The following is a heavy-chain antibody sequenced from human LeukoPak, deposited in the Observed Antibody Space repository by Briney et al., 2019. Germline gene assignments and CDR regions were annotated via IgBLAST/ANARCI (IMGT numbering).Heavy chain of an antibody. V-gene: IGHV3-48*01. Sequence: GGSLRLSCAASGFTFSSYSMNWVRQAPGKGLEWVSYISSSSSTIYYADSVKGRFTISRDNAKNSLYLQMNSLRAEDTAVYYCARDLGLRYRPKDDYWGQGTLVTVSS. J-gene: IGHJ4*02. CDR1: GFTFSSYS. CDR3: ARDLGLRYRPKDDY. CDR2: ISSSSSTI. D-gene: IGHD3-9*01.